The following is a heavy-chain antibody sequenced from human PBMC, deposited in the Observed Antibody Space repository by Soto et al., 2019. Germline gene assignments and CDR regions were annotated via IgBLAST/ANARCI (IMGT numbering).Heavy chain of an antibody. CDR3: ARELGGTVSYYYYGMDV. J-gene: IGHJ6*02. D-gene: IGHD2-15*01. V-gene: IGHV1-69*13. Sequence: ASVKVSCKASGYTFTRSGISWVRQAPGQGLEWLGWIIPIFGTATYAQKFQGRVTITADESTSTAYMELSSLRSEDTAVYYCARELGGTVSYYYYGMDVWGQGTTVTVSS. CDR2: IIPIFGTA. CDR1: GYTFTRSG.